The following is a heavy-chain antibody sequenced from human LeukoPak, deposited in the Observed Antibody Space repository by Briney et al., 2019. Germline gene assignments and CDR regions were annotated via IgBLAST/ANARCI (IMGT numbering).Heavy chain of an antibody. CDR2: IIPIFGTA. CDR3: ARDLHYYDSSGYYYLGGY. J-gene: IGHJ4*02. V-gene: IGHV1-69*13. Sequence: SVKVSCKASGGTFSSYAISWVRQAPGQGLEWMGGIIPIFGTANYAQKFQGRVTITADESTSTAYMELSSLRSDDTAVYYCARDLHYYDSSGYYYLGGYWGQGTLVTVSS. CDR1: GGTFSSYA. D-gene: IGHD3-22*01.